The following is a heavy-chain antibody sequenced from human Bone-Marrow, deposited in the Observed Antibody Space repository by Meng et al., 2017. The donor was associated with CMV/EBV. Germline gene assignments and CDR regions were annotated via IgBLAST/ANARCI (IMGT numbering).Heavy chain of an antibody. J-gene: IGHJ6*02. CDR2: FDPEDGET. D-gene: IGHD5-24*01. Sequence: ASVKVSCKVSGYTPTELSMHWVRQAPGEGLEWMGGFDPEDGETIYAQKFQGRVTMTEDTSTDTAYMELSSLRSEDTAVYYCATGTSWSSRGYNPSYYYYYGMDVWGQGTTVTVSS. V-gene: IGHV1-24*01. CDR3: ATGTSWSSRGYNPSYYYYYGMDV. CDR1: GYTPTELS.